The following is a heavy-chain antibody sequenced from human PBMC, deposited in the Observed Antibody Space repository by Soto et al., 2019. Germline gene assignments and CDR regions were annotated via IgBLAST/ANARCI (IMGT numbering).Heavy chain of an antibody. D-gene: IGHD3-10*01. CDR2: ISGSGGST. J-gene: IGHJ4*02. CDR3: AKGRELLWFGELFRNDY. V-gene: IGHV3-23*01. CDR1: GFTFSSYA. Sequence: PGGSLRLACAASGFTFSSYAMSWVRQAPGKGLEWVSAISGSGGSTYYADSVKGRFTISRDNSKNTLYLQMNSLRAEDTAVYYCAKGRELLWFGELFRNDYWGQGTLVTVSS.